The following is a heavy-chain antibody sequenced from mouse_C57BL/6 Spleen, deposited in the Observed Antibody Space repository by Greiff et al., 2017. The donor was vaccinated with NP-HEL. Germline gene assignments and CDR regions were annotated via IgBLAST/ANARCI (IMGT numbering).Heavy chain of an antibody. V-gene: IGHV1-5*01. J-gene: IGHJ4*01. Sequence: EVQRVESGTVLARPGASVKMSCKTSGYTFTSYWMHWVKQRPGQGLEWIGAIYPGNSDTSYNQKFKGKAKLTAVTSASTAYMELSSLTNEDSAVYYCTRVITTVESAMDYWGQGTSVTVSS. D-gene: IGHD1-1*01. CDR3: TRVITTVESAMDY. CDR1: GYTFTSYW. CDR2: IYPGNSDT.